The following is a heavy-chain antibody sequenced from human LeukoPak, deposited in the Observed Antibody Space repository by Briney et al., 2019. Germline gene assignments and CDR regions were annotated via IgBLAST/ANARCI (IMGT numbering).Heavy chain of an antibody. CDR2: IYTSGST. J-gene: IGHJ5*02. D-gene: IGHD3-10*01. Sequence: SETLSLTCTVSGGSISSYYWSWIRQPARKGLEWIGRIYTSGSTNYNPSLKSRVTMSVDTSKNQFSLKLSSVTAADTAVYYCARQSPYYYGSGSLNWFDPWGQGTLVTVSS. V-gene: IGHV4-4*07. CDR1: GGSISSYY. CDR3: ARQSPYYYGSGSLNWFDP.